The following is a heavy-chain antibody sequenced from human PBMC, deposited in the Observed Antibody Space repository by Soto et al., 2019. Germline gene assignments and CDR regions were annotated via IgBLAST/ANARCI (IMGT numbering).Heavy chain of an antibody. CDR3: ARVRPVCSGGSCYPGYFDY. Sequence: QVQLQQWGAGLLKPSETLSLTCAVYGGSFSGYSWSWIRQPPGKGLEWIGEINHSGSTNYNPSLKSRVTISVDTSKNQFSLKLSSVTAADTAVYYCARVRPVCSGGSCYPGYFDYWGQGTLVTVSS. CDR1: GGSFSGYS. V-gene: IGHV4-34*01. D-gene: IGHD2-15*01. CDR2: INHSGST. J-gene: IGHJ4*02.